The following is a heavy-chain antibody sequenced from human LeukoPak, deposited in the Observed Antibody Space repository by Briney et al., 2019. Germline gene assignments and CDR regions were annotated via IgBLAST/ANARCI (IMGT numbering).Heavy chain of an antibody. J-gene: IGHJ4*02. CDR1: GFTFSSYG. D-gene: IGHD3-22*01. CDR3: AKGPSSWLYGQLGY. CDR2: IRYDGSNK. Sequence: GGSLRLSCAASGFTFSSYGMHWVRQAPGKGLEWVAFIRYDGSNKYYADSVNGRFTISRDNSKNTLYLQMNSLRAEDTAVYYCAKGPSSWLYGQLGYWGQGTLVTVSS. V-gene: IGHV3-30*02.